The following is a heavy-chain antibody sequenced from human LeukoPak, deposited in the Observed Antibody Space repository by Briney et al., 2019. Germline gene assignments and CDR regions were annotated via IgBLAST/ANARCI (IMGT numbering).Heavy chain of an antibody. CDR2: INHSGST. CDR1: GGSFSGYY. J-gene: IGHJ6*03. V-gene: IGHV4-34*01. CDR3: ARVHNLGSYGFRYYYYYMDV. Sequence: KPSETLSLTCAVYGGSFSGYYWSWIRQPPGKGLEWIGEINHSGSTNYNPSLKSRVTISVDTSKNQFSLKLSSVTAADAAVYYCARVHNLGSYGFRYYYYYMDVWGKGTTVTVSS. D-gene: IGHD5-18*01.